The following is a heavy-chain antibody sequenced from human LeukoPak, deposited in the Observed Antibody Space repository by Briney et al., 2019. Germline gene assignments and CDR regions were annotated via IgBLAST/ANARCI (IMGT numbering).Heavy chain of an antibody. J-gene: IGHJ4*02. Sequence: SETLSLTCTVSGGSISSSSYYWGWIRQTPGKGLEWIGSIHYSGNTYYNPSLKSRVTISVDTSKNQFSLKLSSVTAADTAVYYCAREGSYDYVWGSYRYTLFDYWGQGTLVTVS. V-gene: IGHV4-39*02. CDR2: IHYSGNT. CDR3: AREGSYDYVWGSYRYTLFDY. D-gene: IGHD3-16*02. CDR1: GGSISSSSYY.